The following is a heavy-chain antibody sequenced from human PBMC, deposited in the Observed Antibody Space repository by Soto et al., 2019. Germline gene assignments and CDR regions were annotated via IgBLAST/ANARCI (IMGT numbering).Heavy chain of an antibody. J-gene: IGHJ3*02. V-gene: IGHV3-53*04. CDR1: EFTISSNY. CDR3: ARDSSRHCSGGNCYNEGFDI. D-gene: IGHD2-15*01. Sequence: GGSLRLSCAASEFTISSNYMSWVRQAPGKGLEWVSVIYGDIAASTYYADSVKGRFTVSRHNYKNTLYLQMNSLRAEDTAVYYCARDSSRHCSGGNCYNEGFDIWGQGTMVTVSS. CDR2: IYGDIAAST.